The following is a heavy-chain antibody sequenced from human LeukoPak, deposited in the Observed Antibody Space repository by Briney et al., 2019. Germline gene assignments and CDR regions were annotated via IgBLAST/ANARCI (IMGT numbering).Heavy chain of an antibody. Sequence: PGGSLRLSRAASGFTFSSYGMHWVRQAPGKGLEWVAVIWYDGSNKYYADSVKGRFTISRDNSKNTLYLQMNSLRAEDTAVYYCARSPYYYGPGTQIYYFDYWGQGTLVTVSS. D-gene: IGHD3-10*01. CDR3: ARSPYYYGPGTQIYYFDY. V-gene: IGHV3-33*01. CDR2: IWYDGSNK. J-gene: IGHJ4*02. CDR1: GFTFSSYG.